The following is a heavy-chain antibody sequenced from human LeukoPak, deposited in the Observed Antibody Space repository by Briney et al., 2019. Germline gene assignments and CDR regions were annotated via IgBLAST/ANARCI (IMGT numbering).Heavy chain of an antibody. J-gene: IGHJ5*02. CDR3: ARGTLRLGDLSLSNYFDP. D-gene: IGHD3-16*02. CDR2: IYYSGST. V-gene: IGHV4-61*01. CDR1: GGSVSSGSYY. Sequence: PSETLSLTCTVSGGSVSSGSYYWSWIRQPPGKGLECIGYIYYSGSTNYNPSLKSRVTISVDTSKNQFSLKLSSVTAADTALYYCARGTLRLGDLSLSNYFDPWGQGTLVTVSS.